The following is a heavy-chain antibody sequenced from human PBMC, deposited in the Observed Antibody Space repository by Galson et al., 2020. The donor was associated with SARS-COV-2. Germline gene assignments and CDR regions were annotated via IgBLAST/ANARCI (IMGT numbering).Heavy chain of an antibody. J-gene: IGHJ4*02. V-gene: IGHV4-39*01. D-gene: IGHD3-9*01. CDR3: ARSRRVGRYFDWFDY. Sequence: PSETLSLTCTVSGGSISSSSYYWGWIRQPPGKGLEWIGSIYYSGSTYYNPSLKSRVTISVDTSKNQFSLKLSSVTAADTAVYYCARSRRVGRYFDWFDYWGQGTLVTVSS. CDR1: GGSISSSSYY. CDR2: IYYSGST.